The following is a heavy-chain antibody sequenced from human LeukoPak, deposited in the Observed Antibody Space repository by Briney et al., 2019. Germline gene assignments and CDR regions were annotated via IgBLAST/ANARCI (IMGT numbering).Heavy chain of an antibody. CDR3: ARALYYYYYMDV. CDR1: GFTFSSYA. J-gene: IGHJ6*03. V-gene: IGHV3-64*01. CDR2: ISSNGGST. Sequence: PGGSLRHSRAASGFTFSSYAMHWVRQAPGKGLEYVSAISSNGGSTYYANSVKGRFTISRDNSKNTLYLQMGSLRAEDMAVYYCARALYYYYYMDVWGKGTTVTVSS.